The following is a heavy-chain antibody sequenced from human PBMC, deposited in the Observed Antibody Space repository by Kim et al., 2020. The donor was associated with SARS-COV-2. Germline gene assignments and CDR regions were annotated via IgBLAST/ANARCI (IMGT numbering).Heavy chain of an antibody. D-gene: IGHD1-26*01. CDR1: GFTFSDFS. V-gene: IGHV3-64D*08. Sequence: GGSLRLSCSASGFTFSDFSMYWLRQAPGKGLEYVSAINPNGRSTFYSDLVKGRFTISRDNSWNTLYLEMRSLRPEDTAIYYCVKDNSWSFDYWGQGTLVTVSS. J-gene: IGHJ4*02. CDR2: INPNGRST. CDR3: VKDNSWSFDY.